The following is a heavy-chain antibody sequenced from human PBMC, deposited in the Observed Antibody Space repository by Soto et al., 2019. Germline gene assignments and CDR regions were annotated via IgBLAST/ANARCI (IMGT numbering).Heavy chain of an antibody. J-gene: IGHJ5*02. CDR1: GGSISSYY. D-gene: IGHD1-1*01. V-gene: IGHV4-59*01. Sequence: SETLSLTCTVSGGSISSYYWSWIRQPPGKGLEWIGYIYYSGSTNYNPSLKSRVTISVDTSKNQFSLKLSSVTAADTAVYYCARERTDGNWFDPWGQGTLVTVSS. CDR2: IYYSGST. CDR3: ARERTDGNWFDP.